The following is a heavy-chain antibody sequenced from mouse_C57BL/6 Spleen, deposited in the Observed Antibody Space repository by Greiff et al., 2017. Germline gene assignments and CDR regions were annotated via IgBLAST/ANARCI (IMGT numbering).Heavy chain of an antibody. CDR2: ILPGSGST. CDR1: GYPFNGYW. CDR3: ARPVYYGSSCAFAY. Sequence: VQLQQSGAELMKPGASVKLSCKATGYPFNGYWIEWVKQRPGHGLEWIGEILPGSGSTNYTEKFKGKATFTADTSSNTAYMQLSSLTTEDSALYYCARPVYYGSSCAFAYWGQGTLVTVSA. V-gene: IGHV1-9*01. D-gene: IGHD1-1*01. J-gene: IGHJ3*01.